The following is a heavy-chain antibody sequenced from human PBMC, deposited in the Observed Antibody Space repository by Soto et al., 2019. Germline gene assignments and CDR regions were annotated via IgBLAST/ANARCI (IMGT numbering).Heavy chain of an antibody. CDR3: GEVAGLYYYHYYGMDV. V-gene: IGHV3-23*01. CDR1: GFTFSSYA. Sequence: EVQLLESGGGLVQPGGSLRLSCAASGFTFSSYAMSWVRQAPGKGLEWVSAISGSGGSTYYADSVKGRFTISRDNSKNTLYLQMNSLRAEDTAVYYCGEVAGLYYYHYYGMDVWGQGTTVTVSS. D-gene: IGHD6-19*01. J-gene: IGHJ6*02. CDR2: ISGSGGST.